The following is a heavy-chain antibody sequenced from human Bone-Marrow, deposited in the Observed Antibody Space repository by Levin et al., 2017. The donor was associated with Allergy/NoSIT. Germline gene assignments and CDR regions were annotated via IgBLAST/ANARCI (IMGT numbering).Heavy chain of an antibody. CDR2: IKTNADGGTI. V-gene: IGHV3-15*01. D-gene: IGHD3-3*01. J-gene: IGHJ4*02. CDR3: NSGDFDVWSGYYSFEY. CDR1: GITFTNAW. Sequence: GESLKISCAASGITFTNAWMNWVRQAPGKGLEWVGLIKTNADGGTIDYAAPVKGRFTISRDDSNNTLYLHMNSLITEDTAVYYCNSGDFDVWSGYYSFEYWGQGNLVTVSS.